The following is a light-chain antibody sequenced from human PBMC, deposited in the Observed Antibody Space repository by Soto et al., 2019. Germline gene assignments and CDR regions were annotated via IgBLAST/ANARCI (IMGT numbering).Light chain of an antibody. V-gene: IGKV1-39*01. J-gene: IGKJ5*01. CDR3: QQSYNTPLT. CDR1: QSISTY. Sequence: DIQMTQSPSSLSASVGDRVTITCRASQSISTYLNWYQQKPGKAPKLLIYAASSLHSGVPSRFSGSRSGTDFTLTINSLQPEDFATYYCQQSYNTPLTFGQGTRLEIK. CDR2: AAS.